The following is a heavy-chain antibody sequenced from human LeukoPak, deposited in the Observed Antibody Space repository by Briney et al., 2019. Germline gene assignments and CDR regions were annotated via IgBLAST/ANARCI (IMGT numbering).Heavy chain of an antibody. CDR1: GFTFDDYA. Sequence: GGSLRLSCAASGFTFDDYAMHWVRQAPGKGLEWVSGISWNSGSIGYADSVKGRFTISGDNAKNSLYLQMNSLRAEDTALYYCAKDMSSQYSSSWYFDYWGQGTLVTVSS. J-gene: IGHJ4*02. V-gene: IGHV3-9*01. CDR3: AKDMSSQYSSSWYFDY. D-gene: IGHD6-13*01. CDR2: ISWNSGSI.